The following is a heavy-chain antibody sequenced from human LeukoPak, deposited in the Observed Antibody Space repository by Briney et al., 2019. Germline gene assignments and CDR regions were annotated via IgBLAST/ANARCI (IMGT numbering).Heavy chain of an antibody. CDR2: IYHSGST. Sequence: SQTLSLTCTVSGGSISSGSYYWGWIRQPPGKGLEWIGSIYHSGSTYYNPSLKSRVTISVDTSKNQFSLKLSSVTAADTAVYYCARHIPLLGAFDIWGQGTMVTVSS. CDR3: ARHIPLLGAFDI. V-gene: IGHV4-39*01. D-gene: IGHD3-16*01. CDR1: GGSISSGSYY. J-gene: IGHJ3*02.